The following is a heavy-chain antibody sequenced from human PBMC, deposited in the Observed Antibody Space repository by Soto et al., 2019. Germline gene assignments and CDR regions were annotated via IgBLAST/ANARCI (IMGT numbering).Heavy chain of an antibody. D-gene: IGHD3-3*01. CDR3: ARGGITIFGVVMPVDY. CDR2: ISAYNGDT. Sequence: QVQLVQSGAEVKKPGASVKVSCKASGYTFISYGISWVRQAPGQGLEWMGWISAYNGDTKSAQNLPGRVTMTTDTSTSTAYMELRSLRSDDTAVYYCARGGITIFGVVMPVDYWGQGTLVSVSS. J-gene: IGHJ4*02. CDR1: GYTFISYG. V-gene: IGHV1-18*04.